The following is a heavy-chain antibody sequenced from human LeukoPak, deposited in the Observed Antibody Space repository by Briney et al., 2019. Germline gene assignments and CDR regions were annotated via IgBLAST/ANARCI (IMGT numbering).Heavy chain of an antibody. D-gene: IGHD3-16*01. CDR1: GGSISNRSYY. CDR2: ISDSGNT. CDR3: ARGGKVLDYFDY. V-gene: IGHV4-39*01. J-gene: IGHJ4*02. Sequence: SETLSLTCTVSGGSISNRSYYWGWIRQPPGKGLEWIGKISDSGNTYYSPSLRSRVTISIDTSKNQFSLKLSSVTATDTAVYYCARGGKVLDYFDYWGQGTLVTVSS.